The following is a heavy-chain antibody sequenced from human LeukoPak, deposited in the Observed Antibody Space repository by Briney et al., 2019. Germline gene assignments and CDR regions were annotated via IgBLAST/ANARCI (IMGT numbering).Heavy chain of an antibody. CDR2: IYYSGST. Sequence: PSETLSLTCSVSGGSISSSSYYWGWIRQSPGKGLEWIGSIYYSGSTYYNPPLKSRLTMSVDTSKNQFSLKLSSVTVADTAVYYCARQKITTSDYWGQGNMVTVSS. D-gene: IGHD3-22*01. CDR1: GGSISSSSYY. CDR3: ARQKITTSDY. J-gene: IGHJ4*02. V-gene: IGHV4-39*01.